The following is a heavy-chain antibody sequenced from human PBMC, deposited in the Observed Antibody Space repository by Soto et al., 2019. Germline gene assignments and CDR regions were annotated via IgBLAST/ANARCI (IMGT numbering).Heavy chain of an antibody. CDR1: GFTFRSYA. D-gene: IGHD2-2*01. CDR2: ISYDGSNE. CDR3: ARARLDTPALDY. V-gene: IGHV3-30-3*01. Sequence: QVQLVESGGGVVQPGRSLRLSCAASGFTFRSYAMHWVRQAPGKGLEWVAVISYDGSNEYYADSVKGRFTISRDNSKNTLYLQMNRLRAEDTAVYYCARARLDTPALDYWGQGTLVTVSS. J-gene: IGHJ4*02.